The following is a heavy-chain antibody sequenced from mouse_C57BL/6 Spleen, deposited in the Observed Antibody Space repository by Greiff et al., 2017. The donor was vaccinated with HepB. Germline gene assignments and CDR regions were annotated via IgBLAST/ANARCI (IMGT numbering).Heavy chain of an antibody. CDR1: GYTFTSYW. Sequence: VQLQQPGAELVRPGSSVKLSCKASGYTFTSYWMDWVKQRPGQGLEWIGNIYPSDSETHYNQKFKDKATLTVDKSSSTAYMQLSSLTSEDSAVYYCALSNWAFDYWGQGTTLTVSS. CDR3: ALSNWAFDY. D-gene: IGHD4-1*01. J-gene: IGHJ2*01. CDR2: IYPSDSET. V-gene: IGHV1-61*01.